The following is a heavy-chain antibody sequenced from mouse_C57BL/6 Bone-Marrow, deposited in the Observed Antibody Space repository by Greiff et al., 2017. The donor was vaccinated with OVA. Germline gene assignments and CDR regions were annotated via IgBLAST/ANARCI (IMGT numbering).Heavy chain of an antibody. J-gene: IGHJ4*01. CDR2: ISSGGSYT. Sequence: DVQLVESGGDLVKPGGSLKLSCAASGFTFSSYGMSWVRQTPDKRLEWVATISSGGSYTYYPDSVKGRFTISRDNAKNTLYLQMSSLKSEDTAMYYCASPMVTTRDYAMDYWGQGTSVTVSS. V-gene: IGHV5-6*01. D-gene: IGHD2-2*01. CDR1: GFTFSSYG. CDR3: ASPMVTTRDYAMDY.